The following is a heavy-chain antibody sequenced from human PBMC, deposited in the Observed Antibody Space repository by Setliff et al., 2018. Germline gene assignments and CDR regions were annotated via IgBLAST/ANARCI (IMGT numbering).Heavy chain of an antibody. CDR2: LYYNGDT. Sequence: SETLSLTCTVSGGSISNSSYTWGWIRQPPGKGLEWIGGLYYNGDTYYNPSPKSRVTISADTSKNQFSLKLTSLTAADTAVYYCARGGTFRYFDYWGQGTPVTVSS. CDR3: ARGGTFRYFDY. J-gene: IGHJ4*02. V-gene: IGHV4-39*07. CDR1: GGSISNSSYT. D-gene: IGHD5-12*01.